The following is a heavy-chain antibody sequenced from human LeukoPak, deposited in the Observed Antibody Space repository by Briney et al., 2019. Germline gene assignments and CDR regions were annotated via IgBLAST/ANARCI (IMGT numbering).Heavy chain of an antibody. D-gene: IGHD3-10*01. CDR2: IDANAKTT. Sequence: GGSLRLSCAASGFTFSNYWLHWVRQAPGKGLVWVSRIDANAKTTSYADSVKGRFTISTDNAKNSLYLQMNSLRAEDTAVYYCATWFGEDAFDIWGQGTMVTVSS. CDR1: GFTFSNYW. CDR3: ATWFGEDAFDI. J-gene: IGHJ3*02. V-gene: IGHV3-74*01.